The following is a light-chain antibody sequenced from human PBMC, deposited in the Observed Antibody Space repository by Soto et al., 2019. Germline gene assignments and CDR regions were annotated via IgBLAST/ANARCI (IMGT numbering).Light chain of an antibody. CDR3: QQLNSYRYT. CDR2: AAS. J-gene: IGKJ2*01. V-gene: IGKV1-9*01. CDR1: QGISTY. Sequence: DIQLTQSPSFLSASVGDRVTITCRASQGISTYLAWYQQKPGKAPKLLIYAASILQSGVPSRFSGSGSGTEFTLTISSLQPEDFATYYCQQLNSYRYTFGQGTKLEIK.